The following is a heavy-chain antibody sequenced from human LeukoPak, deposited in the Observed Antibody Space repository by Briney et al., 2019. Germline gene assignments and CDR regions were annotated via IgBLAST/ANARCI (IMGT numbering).Heavy chain of an antibody. Sequence: ASVKVSCKASGYTFTGYYVHWVRQAPGQGLEWMGWSNPNSGGTHYAQKFQGRVTMTRDTSISTAYMELSRLTPDDTAVYYCARDYGSGSPEYYFDYWGQGTLVAVSS. CDR1: GYTFTGYY. CDR2: SNPNSGGT. CDR3: ARDYGSGSPEYYFDY. J-gene: IGHJ4*02. V-gene: IGHV1-2*02. D-gene: IGHD3-10*01.